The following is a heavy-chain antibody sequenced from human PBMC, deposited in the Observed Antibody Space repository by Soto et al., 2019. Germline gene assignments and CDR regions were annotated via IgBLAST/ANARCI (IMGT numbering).Heavy chain of an antibody. J-gene: IGHJ5*02. CDR3: ARVSAYGDYARASWFDP. Sequence: EVQLVESGGGLVKPGGSLRLSCAASGFTFSSYSMNWVRQAPGKGLEWVSSITSSSSYIYYADSVKGRFTISRDNAKNSLYLQMNSLRAEDTAVYYCARVSAYGDYARASWFDPWGQGTLVTVSS. CDR2: ITSSSSYI. V-gene: IGHV3-21*01. D-gene: IGHD4-17*01. CDR1: GFTFSSYS.